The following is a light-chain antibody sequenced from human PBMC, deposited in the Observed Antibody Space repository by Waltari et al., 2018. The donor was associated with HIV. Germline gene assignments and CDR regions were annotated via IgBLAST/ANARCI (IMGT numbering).Light chain of an antibody. V-gene: IGLV1-44*01. CDR1: SSHTGSNT. CDR2: NNN. J-gene: IGLJ2*01. CDR3: AAWDDSLNGVV. Sequence: QSVLTQPPSASGTPGQRVTISCSGSSSHTGSNTVSWYQQLQGTAPKLLIYNNNERPSGVPDRFSGSTSGTSASLTISGLQSESEADYYCAAWDDSLNGVVFGGGTKLTVL.